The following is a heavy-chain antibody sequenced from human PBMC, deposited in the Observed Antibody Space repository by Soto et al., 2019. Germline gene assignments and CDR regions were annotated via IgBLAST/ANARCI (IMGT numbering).Heavy chain of an antibody. D-gene: IGHD4-4*01. V-gene: IGHV1-69*05. CDR2: IMPIFRTP. J-gene: IGHJ6*02. CDR1: GGTFSNSA. Sequence: QVQLEQSGAEVKKPGSSVKVSCKASGGTFSNSAISWVRQDPGQGLEWMGGIMPIFRTPDYAQKFQGRVTITTDESTTTAYLEFSALRSEDKDVYYCARDKDRLQLGGHYHYIMDVWGPGTKVTVSS. CDR3: ARDKDRLQLGGHYHYIMDV.